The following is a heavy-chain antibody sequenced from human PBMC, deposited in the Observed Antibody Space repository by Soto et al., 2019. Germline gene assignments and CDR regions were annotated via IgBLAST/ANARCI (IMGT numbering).Heavy chain of an antibody. CDR1: GYNFAGYW. Sequence: GESLKISCKGSGYNFAGYWIAWVRQVPGKGLELMGIIYPSDSDTRYRPSFQGQVTISADKSISSAYLQWSSLRASDTAMYYCERGGASTRTFDYWGQGTPVTVSS. J-gene: IGHJ4*02. V-gene: IGHV5-51*01. CDR2: IYPSDSDT. CDR3: ERGGASTRTFDY. D-gene: IGHD1-1*01.